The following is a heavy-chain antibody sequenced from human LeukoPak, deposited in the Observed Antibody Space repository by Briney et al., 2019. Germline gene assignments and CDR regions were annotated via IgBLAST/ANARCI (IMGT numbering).Heavy chain of an antibody. CDR1: GFTLSNYP. Sequence: GGSLRLSCTASGFTLSNYPMHWVRQAPGKGPEQVSAISSNGVTTYYADSVKGRFTISRDNSENTLYLQMGRMRTDDMAVYYCARGKGSGWFWGDGFDVWGQGTMVTVSS. J-gene: IGHJ3*01. CDR3: ARGKGSGWFWGDGFDV. CDR2: ISSNGVTT. V-gene: IGHV3-64*02. D-gene: IGHD6-19*01.